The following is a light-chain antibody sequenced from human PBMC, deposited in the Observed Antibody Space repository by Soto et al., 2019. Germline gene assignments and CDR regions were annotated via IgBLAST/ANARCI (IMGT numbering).Light chain of an antibody. V-gene: IGKV3-11*01. CDR1: QSVGRT. CDR3: QQRNIWPPVT. CDR2: DAS. Sequence: EIVLTQSPATLSLSPGERATLSCRASQSVGRTLAWFQQKPGQAPRLLIYDASNRATGIPARFTGSGSGTDFTLTIRSLEPEDFAIYYCQQRNIWPPVTFGQGTRLEIK. J-gene: IGKJ5*01.